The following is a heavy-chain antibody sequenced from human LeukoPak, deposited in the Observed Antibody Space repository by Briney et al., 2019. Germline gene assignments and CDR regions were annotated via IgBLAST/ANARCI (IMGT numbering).Heavy chain of an antibody. CDR3: ARESVVGYYYGMDV. Sequence: GAPVKVSCKASGYTFTSYAMHWVRQAPGQRLEWMGWINAGNGNTEYSQKFQGRVTITRDTSASTAYMELSSLRSEDTAVYYCARESVVGYYYGMDVWGQGTTVTVSS. D-gene: IGHD2-2*01. V-gene: IGHV1-3*01. CDR1: GYTFTSYA. J-gene: IGHJ6*02. CDR2: INAGNGNT.